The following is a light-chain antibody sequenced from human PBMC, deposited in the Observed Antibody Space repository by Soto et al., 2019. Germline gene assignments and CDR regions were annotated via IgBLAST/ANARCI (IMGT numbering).Light chain of an antibody. J-gene: IGLJ1*01. CDR1: SSDVGGYNY. CDR2: EVS. CDR3: SSYAGSNNFV. V-gene: IGLV2-8*01. Sequence: QSALTQPPSASGCPGQSVTISCTGTSSDVGGYNYVSWYQQHPGKAPKVMIYEVSKRPSGVPDRFSGSKSGNTASLTVSGLQAEDEADYYCSSYAGSNNFVFGTGTKLTVL.